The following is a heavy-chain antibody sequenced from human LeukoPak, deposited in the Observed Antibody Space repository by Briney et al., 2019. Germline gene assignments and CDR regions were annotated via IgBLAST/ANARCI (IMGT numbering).Heavy chain of an antibody. J-gene: IGHJ4*02. D-gene: IGHD3-10*01. Sequence: SETLSLTCAVYGESFNGYYWSWIRQSPQKGLEWIGHINHVGITNYNPSLKSRLTILVDTSKNQFSLKLGSVTAADTAVFYCARRWYYYGSGSYRNQAYFDYWGQGALVTVSS. CDR2: INHVGIT. CDR1: GESFNGYY. V-gene: IGHV4-34*01. CDR3: ARRWYYYGSGSYRNQAYFDY.